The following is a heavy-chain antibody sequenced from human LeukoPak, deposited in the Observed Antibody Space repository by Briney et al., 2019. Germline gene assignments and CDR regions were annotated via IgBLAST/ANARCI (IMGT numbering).Heavy chain of an antibody. CDR2: FYHGGST. V-gene: IGHV4-34*01. CDR3: ARGYYGDYEVFDI. Sequence: ETLSLTCAVYGGSFSGYYWSWIRQPPGKGLEWIGTFYHGGSTYYNPSLKSRVTISVDTSKNQFSLNLTSVTAADTAVYYCARGYYGDYEVFDIWGQGTMVTVSS. D-gene: IGHD4-17*01. J-gene: IGHJ3*02. CDR1: GGSFSGYY.